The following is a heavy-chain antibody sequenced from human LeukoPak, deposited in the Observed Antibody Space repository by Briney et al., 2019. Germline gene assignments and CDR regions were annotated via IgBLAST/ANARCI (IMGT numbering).Heavy chain of an antibody. CDR2: IGTAGDT. CDR1: GFTFSSYA. Sequence: PGGSLRLSCAASGFTFSSYAMSWVRQAPGKGLEWVSAIGTAGDTYYPGSVKGRFTISRENAKNSLYLQMNSLRAGDTAVYYCARGRWDYYGMDVWGQGTTVTVSS. CDR3: ARGRWDYYGMDV. D-gene: IGHD1-26*01. V-gene: IGHV3-13*01. J-gene: IGHJ6*02.